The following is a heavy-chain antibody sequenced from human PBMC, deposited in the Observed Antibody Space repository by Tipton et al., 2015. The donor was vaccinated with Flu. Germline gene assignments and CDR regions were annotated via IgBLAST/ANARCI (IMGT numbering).Heavy chain of an antibody. V-gene: IGHV4-38-2*01. CDR1: RYSISSGFY. CDR2: IYRSGNS. D-gene: IGHD4-23*01. J-gene: IGHJ4*02. CDR3: ARRSSDYGGNCFDY. Sequence: TPSLTCDVSRYSISSGFYWGWLRQPPGRGLEWIGNIYRSGNSYSNPSLRSRVTISVDTSKNQFFLRLNSVTAADTAVYYCARRSSDYGGNCFDYWGQGTLVTVSS.